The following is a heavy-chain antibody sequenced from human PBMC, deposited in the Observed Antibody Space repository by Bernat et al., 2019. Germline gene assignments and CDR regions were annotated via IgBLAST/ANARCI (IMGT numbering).Heavy chain of an antibody. Sequence: EVQLVESGGGLVQPGGSLRLSCVASKFTFSSYWMHWVRQAPGKGLVWVSRINSDGSFASYADSVKGRFTISRDNSKNTLYLQMNSLRAEDTAVYYCARDKYGYDILTGYYFDYWGQGTLVTVSS. D-gene: IGHD3-9*01. J-gene: IGHJ4*02. CDR2: INSDGSFA. CDR3: ARDKYGYDILTGYYFDY. CDR1: KFTFSSYW. V-gene: IGHV3-74*01.